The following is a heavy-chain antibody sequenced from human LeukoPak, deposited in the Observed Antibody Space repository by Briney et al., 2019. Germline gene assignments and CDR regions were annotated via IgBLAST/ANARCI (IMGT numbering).Heavy chain of an antibody. CDR3: ATGKVSGDDFDY. CDR1: GYTSTDYY. V-gene: IGHV1-2*02. CDR2: INPNSGT. J-gene: IGHJ4*02. Sequence: ASVKVSCKASGYTSTDYYIHWVRQAPGQGLQWMGWINPNSGTNCAQKFQGRVTMTRGTSINTAYMELNRLRSDDTAIYYCATGKVSGDDFDYWGQGTLVTVSS. D-gene: IGHD5-24*01.